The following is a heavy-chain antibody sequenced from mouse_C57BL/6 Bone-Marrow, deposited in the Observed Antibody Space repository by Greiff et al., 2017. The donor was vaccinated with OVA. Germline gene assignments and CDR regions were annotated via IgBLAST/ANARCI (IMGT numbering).Heavy chain of an antibody. D-gene: IGHD1-1*01. Sequence: QVQLKQPGAELVKPGASVKMSCKASGYTFTSYWITWVKQRPGQGLEWIGDLYPGSGSTNYNEKFKSKATLTVDTSSSTAYMQLSSLTSEDSAVYYCASYYYGSSSYYYAMDYWGQGTSVTVSS. CDR1: GYTFTSYW. CDR2: LYPGSGST. CDR3: ASYYYGSSSYYYAMDY. V-gene: IGHV1-55*01. J-gene: IGHJ4*01.